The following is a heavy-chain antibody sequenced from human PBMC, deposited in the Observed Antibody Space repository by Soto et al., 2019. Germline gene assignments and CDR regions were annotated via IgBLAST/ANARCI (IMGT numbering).Heavy chain of an antibody. J-gene: IGHJ4*02. CDR1: VCTFSRYA. D-gene: IGHD4-4*01. Sequence: SVKITGKSCVCTFSRYAISANRQAPGQGLEWMGGIIPIFGTANYAQKFQGRLTITADESTSTAYMELSSMRSEDTAVYYCARTGAYSNYAPYYFDYWSQGTLVTASS. CDR3: ARTGAYSNYAPYYFDY. CDR2: IIPIFGTA. V-gene: IGHV1-69*13.